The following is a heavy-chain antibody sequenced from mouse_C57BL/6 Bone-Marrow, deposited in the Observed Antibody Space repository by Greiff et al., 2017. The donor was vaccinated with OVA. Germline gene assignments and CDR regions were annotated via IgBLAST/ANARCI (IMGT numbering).Heavy chain of an antibody. CDR1: GYTFTSYG. V-gene: IGHV1-81*01. D-gene: IGHD2-4*01. Sequence: VHLQQSGAELARPGASVKLSCKASGYTFTSYGLSWLKQRTGQGLEWIVEIYPRSGNTYYNEKFKGKATLTADKSASTAYMELRSLTCEDSAVYFCARSGRLRSFDYWGQGTTLTVSS. CDR3: ARSGRLRSFDY. CDR2: IYPRSGNT. J-gene: IGHJ2*01.